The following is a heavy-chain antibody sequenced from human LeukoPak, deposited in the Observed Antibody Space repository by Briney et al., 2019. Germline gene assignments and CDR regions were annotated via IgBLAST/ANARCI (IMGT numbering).Heavy chain of an antibody. CDR2: IIPIFGTA. Sequence: GASVKVSCKASGGTFSRYAISWVRQAPGQGLEWMGGIIPIFGTANYAQKFQGRVTITADESTSTAYMELSSLRSEDTAVYYCAMAGYSSGWYDYSFDYWGQGTLVTVSS. J-gene: IGHJ4*02. D-gene: IGHD6-19*01. CDR1: GGTFSRYA. CDR3: AMAGYSSGWYDYSFDY. V-gene: IGHV1-69*13.